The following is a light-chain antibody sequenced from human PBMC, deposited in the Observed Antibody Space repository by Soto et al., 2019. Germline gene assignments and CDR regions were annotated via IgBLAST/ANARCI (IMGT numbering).Light chain of an antibody. CDR3: QQYGTSVLIT. CDR2: GAS. J-gene: IGKJ5*01. V-gene: IGKV3-20*01. CDR1: QSIGSSY. Sequence: VLTQSPGTLSLSPGERATLSCRASQSIGSSYLAWYQQKPGQAPRLLIYGASSRATGIPDRFSGSGSGTDFTLTISRLEPEDFAVYYCQQYGTSVLITFGQGTRRRL.